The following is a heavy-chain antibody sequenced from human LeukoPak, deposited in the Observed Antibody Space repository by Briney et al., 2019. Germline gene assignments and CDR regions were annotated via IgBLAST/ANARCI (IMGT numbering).Heavy chain of an antibody. CDR2: ISYDGSNK. V-gene: IGHV3-30*03. J-gene: IGHJ4*02. CDR3: SIKDSGGYWDFDY. D-gene: IGHD3-22*01. CDR1: GFTFSSYG. Sequence: PGGSLRLSCAASGFTFSSYGMHWVRQAPGKGLEWVAVISYDGSNKWYADSVKGRFTISRDNSKNTLYLQMNSLRDEDTAVYYCSIKDSGGYWDFDYWGQGTQVTVSS.